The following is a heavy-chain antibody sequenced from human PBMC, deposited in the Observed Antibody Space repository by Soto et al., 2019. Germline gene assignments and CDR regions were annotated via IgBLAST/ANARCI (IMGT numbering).Heavy chain of an antibody. Sequence: QVQLVQSGAEVKKPGASVKVSCKTSGYTFSMHAIHWVRQAPGQGLEWMGWMSAGNGDTKYSEKFQDRVAITRDAYASAANMEVRSLRSEDTAIYYCARDEGGWNSIEGGFVKFILDYWGQGSVVTVSS. CDR2: MSAGNGDT. CDR1: GYTFSMHA. V-gene: IGHV1-3*01. J-gene: IGHJ4*02. D-gene: IGHD1-7*01. CDR3: ARDEGGWNSIEGGFVKFILDY.